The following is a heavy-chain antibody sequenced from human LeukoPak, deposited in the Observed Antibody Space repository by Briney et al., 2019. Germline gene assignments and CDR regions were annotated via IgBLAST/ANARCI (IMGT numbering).Heavy chain of an antibody. D-gene: IGHD4-17*01. CDR2: ISSSSSYI. V-gene: IGHV3-21*01. CDR3: ARDMYGDYVYFDY. Sequence: GGSLRLSCAASGFTFSSYGMVWVRQAPGKGLEWVSSISSSSSYIYYADSVKGRFTISRDNAKNSLYLQMNSLRAEDTAVYYCARDMYGDYVYFDYWGQGTLVTVSS. CDR1: GFTFSSYG. J-gene: IGHJ4*02.